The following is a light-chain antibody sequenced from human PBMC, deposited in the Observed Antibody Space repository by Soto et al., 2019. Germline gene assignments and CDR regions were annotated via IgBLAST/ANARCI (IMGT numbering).Light chain of an antibody. J-gene: IGLJ1*01. V-gene: IGLV2-23*02. CDR2: EVN. CDR1: SSNVGSYKP. CDR3: CSSGGSPTYV. Sequence: QSVLAQPASVSGSPGQSITISCTGTSSNVGSYKPVSWYQQHPGKAPKLMIFEVNKRPSGVSNRFSGSKSGNTASLTISGLKVEDEADYYCCSSGGSPTYVFGTGTKGTVL.